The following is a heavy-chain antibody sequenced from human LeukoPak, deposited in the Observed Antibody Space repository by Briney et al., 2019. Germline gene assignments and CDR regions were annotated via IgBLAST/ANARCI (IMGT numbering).Heavy chain of an antibody. Sequence: ASVKVSCKASGYTFTGYYVHWVRQAPGQGLEWMGWINPNSGGTNYAQKFQGRVTMTRDTSISTAYMELSRLRSDDTAVYYCARDHCSSTSCYRGWFDPWGQGTLVTVSS. D-gene: IGHD2-2*01. CDR2: INPNSGGT. J-gene: IGHJ5*02. CDR3: ARDHCSSTSCYRGWFDP. V-gene: IGHV1-2*02. CDR1: GYTFTGYY.